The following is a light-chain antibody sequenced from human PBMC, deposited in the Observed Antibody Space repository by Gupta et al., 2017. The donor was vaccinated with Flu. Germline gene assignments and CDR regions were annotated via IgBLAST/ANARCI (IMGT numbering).Light chain of an antibody. Sequence: DVVMTQSPLSLPVTIGQPASISCRTSQSLVHRNGNTYLTWFQQRQAQSPRRLIYRVSNRDAGVPYRFSGSGSGTNFTLKISRVEAEDVGIYYCMQGTHWPTFGQGTKVEIK. V-gene: IGKV2-30*02. CDR2: RVS. J-gene: IGKJ1*01. CDR3: MQGTHWPT. CDR1: QSLVHRNGNTY.